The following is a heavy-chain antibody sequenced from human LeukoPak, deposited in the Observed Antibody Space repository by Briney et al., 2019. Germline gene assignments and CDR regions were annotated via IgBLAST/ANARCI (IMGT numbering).Heavy chain of an antibody. CDR3: ARDSTCSGGSCYPIDY. Sequence: SETLSLTCAVYGGSFSGYYWSWIRQPPGKGLEWIGEINHSGSTNYNPSLKSRVTISVDTSKNQFSLKLSSVTAADTAVYYCARDSTCSGGSCYPIDYWGQGTLVTVSS. CDR1: GGSFSGYY. CDR2: INHSGST. J-gene: IGHJ4*02. V-gene: IGHV4-34*01. D-gene: IGHD2-15*01.